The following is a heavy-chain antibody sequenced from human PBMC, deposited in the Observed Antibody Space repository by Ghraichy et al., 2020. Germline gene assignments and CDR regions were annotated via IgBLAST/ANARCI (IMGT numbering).Heavy chain of an antibody. CDR3: ARGEWGSSWYYFDY. V-gene: IGHV4-30-2*01. CDR1: GGSISSGGYS. J-gene: IGHJ4*02. CDR2: IYHSGST. Sequence: SETLSLTCAVSGGSISSGGYSWSWIRQPPGKGLEWIGYIYHSGSTYYNPSLKSRVTISVDRSKNQFSLKLSSVTAADTAVYYCARGEWGSSWYYFDYWGQGTLVTVSS. D-gene: IGHD6-13*01.